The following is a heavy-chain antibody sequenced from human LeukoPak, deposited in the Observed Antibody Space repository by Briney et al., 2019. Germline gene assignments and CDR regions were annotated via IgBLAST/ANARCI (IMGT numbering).Heavy chain of an antibody. CDR3: ARDFWSGYYQGYMDV. Sequence: GASVKVSCKASGYTFTGYYMHWVRQAPGQGLEWMGRINPNSGGTNYARKFQGRVTMTRDTSISTAYMELSRLRSDDTAVYYCARDFWSGYYQGYMDVWGKGTTVTVSS. J-gene: IGHJ6*03. CDR2: INPNSGGT. CDR1: GYTFTGYY. D-gene: IGHD3-3*01. V-gene: IGHV1-2*06.